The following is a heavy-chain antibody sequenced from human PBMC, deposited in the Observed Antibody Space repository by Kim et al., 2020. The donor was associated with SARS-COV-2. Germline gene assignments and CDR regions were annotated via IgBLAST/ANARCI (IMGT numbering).Heavy chain of an antibody. CDR3: ASMRYSSSCYPYGMDV. Sequence: TLSLTCAISGDSVSSNSAAWNWIRQSPSRGLEWLGRTYYRSKWYNDYAVSVKSRITINPDTSKNQFSLQLNSVTPEDTAVYYCASMRYSSSCYPYGMDVWGQGTTVSVSS. V-gene: IGHV6-1*01. CDR1: GDSVSSNSAA. CDR2: TYYRSKWYN. D-gene: IGHD6-13*01. J-gene: IGHJ6*02.